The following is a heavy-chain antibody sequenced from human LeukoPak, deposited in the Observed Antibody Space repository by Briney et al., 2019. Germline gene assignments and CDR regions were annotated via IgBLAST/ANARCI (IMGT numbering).Heavy chain of an antibody. J-gene: IGHJ4*02. CDR2: ISYDGSNE. D-gene: IGHD3-10*01. CDR1: GFTSSSYS. V-gene: IGHV3-30*18. CDR3: AKAVNIMVRGVPPCDS. Sequence: GGSLRLSCAASGFTSSSYSMNWVRQAPGKGLEWVAVISYDGSNEYYVDSVKGRFTISRDNSKNTLYLQINSLRAEDTAVYYCAKAVNIMVRGVPPCDSWGQGTLVTVSS.